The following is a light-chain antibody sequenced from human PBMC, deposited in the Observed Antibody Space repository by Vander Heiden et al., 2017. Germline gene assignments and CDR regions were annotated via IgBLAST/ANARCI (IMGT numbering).Light chain of an antibody. CDR2: GTS. CDR1: QSVGSN. J-gene: IGKJ2*01. CDR3: QQYNNWPPYT. Sequence: EIVMTQSPATLSVSLGERATLSCRASQSVGSNLAWYQQKPGQAPRLLMFGTSSRVTGIPARFSGSGSGTEFTLTISSLQSEDFAIYHCQQYNNWPPYTFGQGTKLELK. V-gene: IGKV3-15*01.